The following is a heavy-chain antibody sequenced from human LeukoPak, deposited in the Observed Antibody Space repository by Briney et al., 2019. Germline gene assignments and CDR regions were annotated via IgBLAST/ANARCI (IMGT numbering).Heavy chain of an antibody. CDR1: GGSISSGDYY. D-gene: IGHD6-19*01. CDR3: ARSLDRSGWYFGVN. J-gene: IGHJ1*01. Sequence: SETLSLTCTVSGGSISSGDYYWSWIRQPPGKGLEWIGYIYNSGNSNYNPSLKSRVTLSIDTSKNQFSLRLTSVTAADTAVYYCARSLDRSGWYFGVNWGQGTLVTVSS. CDR2: IYNSGNS. V-gene: IGHV4-61*08.